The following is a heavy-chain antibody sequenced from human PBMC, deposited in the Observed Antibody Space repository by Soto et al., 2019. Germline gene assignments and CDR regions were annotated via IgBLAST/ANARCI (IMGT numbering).Heavy chain of an antibody. CDR1: GFSFTHYT. CDR3: ARKWGTYSSASLDY. CDR2: MSYDGTNE. V-gene: IGHV3-30*04. J-gene: IGHJ4*02. D-gene: IGHD6-19*01. Sequence: GGSLILSCAASGFSFTHYTIDWVRQAPGKGLEWVAVMSYDGTNEYYADSVKGRFTISRDNSKSTVYLQMNSLTPEDTALYYCARKWGTYSSASLDYWGMGTLVPVSS.